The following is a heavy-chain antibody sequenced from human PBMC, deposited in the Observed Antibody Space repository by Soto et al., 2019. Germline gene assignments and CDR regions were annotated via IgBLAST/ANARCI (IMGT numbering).Heavy chain of an antibody. Sequence: ASVKVSCKASGYTFTSYGISWVRQAPGQGLEWMGWISAYNGNTNYAQKLQGRVTMTTDTSTSTAYMELRSLRSDDTAVYYCARVYVVAASPYYYGMDVWGQGTTVTVSS. CDR2: ISAYNGNT. J-gene: IGHJ6*02. V-gene: IGHV1-18*01. CDR3: ARVYVVAASPYYYGMDV. CDR1: GYTFTSYG. D-gene: IGHD2-15*01.